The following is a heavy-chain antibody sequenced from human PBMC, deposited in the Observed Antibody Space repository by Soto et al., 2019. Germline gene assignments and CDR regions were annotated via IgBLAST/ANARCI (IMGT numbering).Heavy chain of an antibody. J-gene: IGHJ6*03. V-gene: IGHV3-11*01. D-gene: IGHD2-21*01. Sequence: GGSLRLSCAASGFTFSDYYMSWIRQAPGKGLEWVSYISSSGSTIYYADSVKGRFTISRDNAKNSLYLQMNSLRAEDTAVYYCARFAREYTTIYYYYMDVWGKGTTVTVSS. CDR1: GFTFSDYY. CDR2: ISSSGSTI. CDR3: ARFAREYTTIYYYYMDV.